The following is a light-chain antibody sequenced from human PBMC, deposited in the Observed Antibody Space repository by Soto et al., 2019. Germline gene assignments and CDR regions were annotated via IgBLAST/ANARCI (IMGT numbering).Light chain of an antibody. CDR2: KAS. CDR1: QTISSW. Sequence: DIRISKSPSTLAGAIGDRVTSTCRASQTISSWLAWYQQKPGKAPKLLIYKASTLKSGVPSRFSGSGSGTEFTLTISSLQPDDFATYYCQHYNSYSEPFGQGTKVDIK. J-gene: IGKJ1*01. CDR3: QHYNSYSEP. V-gene: IGKV1-5*03.